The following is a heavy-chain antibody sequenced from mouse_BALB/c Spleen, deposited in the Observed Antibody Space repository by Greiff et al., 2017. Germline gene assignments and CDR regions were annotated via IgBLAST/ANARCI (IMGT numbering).Heavy chain of an antibody. Sequence: VQLKESGPGLVKPSQSLSLTCTVTGYSITSDYAWNWIRQFPGNLLELMGYISYSGSTSYNPTLKSRISITRDTSKNQFFLQLNSVTTEDTATYDCARSDYYRGGFAYWGQGTLVTVSA. CDR3: ARSDYYRGGFAY. V-gene: IGHV3-2*02. CDR1: GYSITSDYA. J-gene: IGHJ3*01. CDR2: ISYSGST. D-gene: IGHD2-12*01.